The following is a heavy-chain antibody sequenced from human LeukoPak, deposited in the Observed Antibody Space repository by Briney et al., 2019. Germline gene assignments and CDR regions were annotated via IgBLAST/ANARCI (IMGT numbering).Heavy chain of an antibody. Sequence: ASVKVSCKASGYTFTSYAMHWVRQAPGRRLEWMGWINAGNGNTKYSQKFQGRVTITRDTSASTAYMELSSLRSEDTAVYYCAREPTKTTVTTTGLQHWGQGTLVTASS. V-gene: IGHV1-3*01. D-gene: IGHD4-17*01. CDR1: GYTFTSYA. CDR2: INAGNGNT. CDR3: AREPTKTTVTTTGLQH. J-gene: IGHJ1*01.